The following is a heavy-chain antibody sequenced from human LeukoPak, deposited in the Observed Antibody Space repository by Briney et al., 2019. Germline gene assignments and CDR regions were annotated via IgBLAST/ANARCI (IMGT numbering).Heavy chain of an antibody. CDR3: ARIILRFLEWSPWDY. D-gene: IGHD3-3*01. J-gene: IGHJ4*02. Sequence: SETLSLTCAVYGGSFSPYYWGWIRQPPGKGLEWIGSIYHSGSTYYNPSLKSRVTISVDTSKNQFSLKLSSVTAADTAVYYCARIILRFLEWSPWDYWGQGTLVTVSS. V-gene: IGHV4-38-2*01. CDR2: IYHSGST. CDR1: GGSFSPYY.